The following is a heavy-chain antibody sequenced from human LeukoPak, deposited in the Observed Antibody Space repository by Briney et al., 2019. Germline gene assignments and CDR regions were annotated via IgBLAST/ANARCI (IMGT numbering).Heavy chain of an antibody. CDR2: IYSGGST. Sequence: ETLSLTCTVSGGSISSYYWSWVRQAPGKGLEWISVIYSGGSTYYADSVKGRFTISRDNSKNTLYLQMNSRRAEDTAVYYCARDLGYQDWGQGTLVTVSS. CDR3: ARDLGYQD. V-gene: IGHV3-53*01. CDR1: GGSISSYY. J-gene: IGHJ4*02. D-gene: IGHD2-2*01.